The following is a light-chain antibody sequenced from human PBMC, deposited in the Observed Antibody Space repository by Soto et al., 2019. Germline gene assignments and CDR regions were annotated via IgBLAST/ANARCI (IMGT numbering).Light chain of an antibody. CDR2: DAS. CDR1: QSVSSY. Sequence: EIVLPQSPATLSLSPGGRATLSCRASQSVSSYLAWYQQKPGQAPRLLIYDASNRATGIPARFSGSGSGTDFTLTISSLEPEDFAVYYCQQRSNWPLTFGQGTRLEIK. CDR3: QQRSNWPLT. V-gene: IGKV3-11*01. J-gene: IGKJ5*01.